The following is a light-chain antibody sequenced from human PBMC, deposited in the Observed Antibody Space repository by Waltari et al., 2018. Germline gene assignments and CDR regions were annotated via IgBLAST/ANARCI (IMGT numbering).Light chain of an antibody. CDR1: QSISSY. Sequence: DIQMTQSPSSLSASVGARVTITCRASQSISSYFNWYQQKPGKAPKLTIYAASSLQSWVPSRFSGSGSGTDFTLTISSLQPEDFATYYCQQSYSTPYTFGQGTKLEIK. CDR2: AAS. CDR3: QQSYSTPYT. J-gene: IGKJ2*01. V-gene: IGKV1-39*01.